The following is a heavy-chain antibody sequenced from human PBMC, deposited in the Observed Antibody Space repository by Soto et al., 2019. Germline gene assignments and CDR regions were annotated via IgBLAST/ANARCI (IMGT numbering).Heavy chain of an antibody. Sequence: QVRLQSSGPGLVKPSQTLSLTCTVSGGSISRGGFYWSWIRQHPGKGLEWLGYIYYSGTTSYNPSLESRVKISVDTSKNQFSLTLSSVTAADTAVYYCARRTREYTSYGMDVWGQGTTVTVSS. CDR2: IYYSGTT. J-gene: IGHJ6*02. D-gene: IGHD6-6*01. CDR1: GGSISRGGFY. CDR3: ARRTREYTSYGMDV. V-gene: IGHV4-31*03.